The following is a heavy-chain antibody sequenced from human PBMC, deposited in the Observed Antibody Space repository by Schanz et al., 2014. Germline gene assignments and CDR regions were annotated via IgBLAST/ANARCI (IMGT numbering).Heavy chain of an antibody. V-gene: IGHV3-30*18. CDR1: GFTFSSYG. CDR2: ISNDGSNK. J-gene: IGHJ6*02. Sequence: QVQLVESGGGVVQPGRSLRLSCAASGFTFSSYGMHCVRQAPGKGLEWVAVISNDGSNKYYADSVKGRFTISRDNSKNTLHLQMNSLRAEDTAVYYCAKDSIVVVPAALHYYGMDVWGQGTTVTVSS. CDR3: AKDSIVVVPAALHYYGMDV. D-gene: IGHD2-2*01.